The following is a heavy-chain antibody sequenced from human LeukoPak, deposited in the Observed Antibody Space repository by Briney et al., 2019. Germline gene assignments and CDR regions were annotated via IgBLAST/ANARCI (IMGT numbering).Heavy chain of an antibody. CDR1: GFTFSDYS. V-gene: IGHV3-21*01. Sequence: GGSLRLSCAASGFTFSDYSMMWVRQAPGKGLEWVSSISSTSSYFYYADSLKGRFTISRDSAKRSLYLQMNSLTVEDTAVYYCVRVTAAGVLDYWGQGTLVTVSS. CDR3: VRVTAAGVLDY. J-gene: IGHJ4*02. D-gene: IGHD6-13*01. CDR2: ISSTSSYF.